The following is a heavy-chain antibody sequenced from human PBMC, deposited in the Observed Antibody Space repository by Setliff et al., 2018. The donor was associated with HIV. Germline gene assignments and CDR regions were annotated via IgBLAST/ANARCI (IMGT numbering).Heavy chain of an antibody. D-gene: IGHD2-15*01. Sequence: PSETLSLTCTVSGVSGGSISSHYWNWIRQPPGKGLEWIGYIYYTGTTKNNPSLKSRVTMSIDTSKNQFSLKLSSVTAADTAVYYCARHHYSNGFDPWGQGTLVTVSS. CDR3: ARHHYSNGFDP. CDR1: GGSISSHY. J-gene: IGHJ5*02. CDR2: IYYTGTT. V-gene: IGHV4-59*11.